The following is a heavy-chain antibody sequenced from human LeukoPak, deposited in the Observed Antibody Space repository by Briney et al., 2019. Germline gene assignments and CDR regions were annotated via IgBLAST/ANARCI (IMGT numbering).Heavy chain of an antibody. J-gene: IGHJ4*02. CDR3: ARVQRAADGTCFDN. D-gene: IGHD6-13*01. Sequence: GGSLRLSCAASGFTFSTYSMNWVRQAPGKGLERVSYISHNSGAIYYADSVKGRFTISRDNAKNSLYLQLNSLRAEDTAVYYCARVQRAADGTCFDNWGQGALVSVSS. V-gene: IGHV3-48*01. CDR2: ISHNSGAI. CDR1: GFTFSTYS.